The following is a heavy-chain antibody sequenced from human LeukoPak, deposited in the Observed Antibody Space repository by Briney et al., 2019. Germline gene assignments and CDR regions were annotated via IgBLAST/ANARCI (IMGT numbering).Heavy chain of an antibody. D-gene: IGHD5-18*01. V-gene: IGHV1-2*02. CDR2: INPNSGGT. Sequence: ASVKVSCKASGYTFTGYYMHWVRQAPGQGLEWMGWINPNSGGTNYAQKFQGRVTMTRDMSTSTVYMELSSLRSEDTAVYYCARDSEDTTMGPGYWGQGTLVTVSS. J-gene: IGHJ4*02. CDR1: GYTFTGYY. CDR3: ARDSEDTTMGPGY.